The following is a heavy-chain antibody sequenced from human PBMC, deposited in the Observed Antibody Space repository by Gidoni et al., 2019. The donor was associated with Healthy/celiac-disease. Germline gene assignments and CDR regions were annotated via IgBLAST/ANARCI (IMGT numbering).Heavy chain of an antibody. V-gene: IGHV2-70*01. CDR1: GFSLSTSGMC. CDR3: ARIRDAYGDYEIDY. Sequence: QVTLRESGPALVKPTQTLTLTCTFPGFSLSTSGMCVSWIRQPPGKALEWLALIDWDDDKYYSTSLKTRLTISKDTSKNQVVLTMTNMDPVDTATYYCARIRDAYGDYEIDYWGQGTLVTVSS. CDR2: IDWDDDK. D-gene: IGHD4-17*01. J-gene: IGHJ4*02.